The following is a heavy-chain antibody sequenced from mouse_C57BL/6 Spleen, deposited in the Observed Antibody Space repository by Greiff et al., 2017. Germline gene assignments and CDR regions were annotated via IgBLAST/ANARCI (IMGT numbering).Heavy chain of an antibody. CDR1: GYAFSSSW. Sequence: VQLVESGPELVKPGASVKISCKASGYAFSSSWMNWVKQRPGTGLEWIGRIYPGDGDTNYNGKFKGKATLTADKSSSTAYMQLSSLTSEDSAVYFCASYGNSFYYAMDYWGQGTSVTVSS. CDR3: ASYGNSFYYAMDY. CDR2: IYPGDGDT. D-gene: IGHD2-1*01. J-gene: IGHJ4*01. V-gene: IGHV1-82*01.